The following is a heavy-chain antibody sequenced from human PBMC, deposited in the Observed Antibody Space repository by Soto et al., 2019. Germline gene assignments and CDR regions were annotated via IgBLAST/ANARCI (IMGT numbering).Heavy chain of an antibody. V-gene: IGHV1-46*01. Sequence: ASVKVSCKASGYTFTSYYMHWVRQAPGQGLEWMGIINPSGGSTSYAQKFQGRVTMTRDTSTSTVYMELSSLRSEDTAVYYCARGLLLRFLEWFPPPGYWGQGTLVTVSS. CDR3: ARGLLLRFLEWFPPPGY. J-gene: IGHJ4*02. D-gene: IGHD3-3*01. CDR2: INPSGGST. CDR1: GYTFTSYY.